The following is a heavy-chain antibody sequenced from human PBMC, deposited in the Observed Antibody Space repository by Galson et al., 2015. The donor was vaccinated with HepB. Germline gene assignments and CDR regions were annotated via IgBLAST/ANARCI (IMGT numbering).Heavy chain of an antibody. CDR2: ISSSSSTI. Sequence: SLRLSCAASGFTFSTYSMNWVRQAPGKGLEWVSCISSSSSTIYYADSVKGRFTISRDNANNSLYLQMNSLRDEDTALYYCAREGPERITIFGVVPRYFDYWGQGTLVTVSS. D-gene: IGHD3-3*01. CDR1: GFTFSTYS. J-gene: IGHJ4*02. V-gene: IGHV3-48*02. CDR3: AREGPERITIFGVVPRYFDY.